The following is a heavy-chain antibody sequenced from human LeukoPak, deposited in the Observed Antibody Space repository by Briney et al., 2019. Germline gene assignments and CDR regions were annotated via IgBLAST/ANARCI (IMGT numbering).Heavy chain of an antibody. CDR3: ARGPAHDAFDI. CDR2: IIPILGIA. V-gene: IGHV1-69*04. Sequence: EASVKVSCKASGYTFTGYYMHWVRQAPGQGLEWMGRIIPILGIANYAQKFQGRVTITADKSTSTAYMELSSLRSEDTAVYYCARGPAHDAFDIWGQGTMVTVSS. J-gene: IGHJ3*02. CDR1: GYTFTGYY.